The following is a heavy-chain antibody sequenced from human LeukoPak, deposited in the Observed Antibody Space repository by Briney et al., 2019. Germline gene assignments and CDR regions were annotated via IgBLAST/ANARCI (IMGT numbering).Heavy chain of an antibody. V-gene: IGHV5-51*01. Sequence: GESLKISCKGSGYSFTNYWIGWVRQMPGKGLEWMGIIYPGDSDTRYSPSFRGQVTISADKSINTAYLQWSNLKASDTAMYYCARRYCSSTICDTYFQHWGQGTLVTVSS. J-gene: IGHJ1*01. CDR1: GYSFTNYW. CDR2: IYPGDSDT. CDR3: ARRYCSSTICDTYFQH. D-gene: IGHD2-2*02.